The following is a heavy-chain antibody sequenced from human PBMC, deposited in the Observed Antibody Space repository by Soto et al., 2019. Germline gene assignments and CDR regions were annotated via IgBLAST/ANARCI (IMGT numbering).Heavy chain of an antibody. CDR2: MNPNSGNT. CDR1: GYTFTRYD. CDR3: ARGVSGVVVVPAANYYYYMDV. Sequence: QVPLVQSGAEVKKPGASVKVSCKASGYTFTRYDINWVRQATGQGLEWMGWMNPNSGNTGYAQKFQGRVTMTRNTSISTAYMGLSSLRSEDTAVYYCARGVSGVVVVPAANYYYYMDVWGKGTTVTVSS. J-gene: IGHJ6*03. V-gene: IGHV1-8*01. D-gene: IGHD2-2*01.